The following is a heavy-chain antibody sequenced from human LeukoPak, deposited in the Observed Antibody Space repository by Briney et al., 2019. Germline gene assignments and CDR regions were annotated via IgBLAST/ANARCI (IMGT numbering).Heavy chain of an antibody. D-gene: IGHD6-19*01. CDR3: AKGGYSSGWFCSDFDY. CDR2: ISGSGGST. V-gene: IGHV3-23*01. CDR1: GFTFSSYA. Sequence: PGGSLRLSCAASGFTFSSYAMSWVRQAPGKGLEWVSAISGSGGSTYYADSVKGRFTISRDMSKNTLYLQMNSLRAEDTAVYYCAKGGYSSGWFCSDFDYWGRGTLVTVSS. J-gene: IGHJ4*02.